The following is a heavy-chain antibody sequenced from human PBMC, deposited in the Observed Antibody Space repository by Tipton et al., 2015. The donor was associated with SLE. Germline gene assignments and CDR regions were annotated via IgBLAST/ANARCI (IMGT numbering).Heavy chain of an antibody. CDR3: ARGGTTIFED. V-gene: IGHV4-59*01. CDR2: IYYSGST. CDR1: GGSISSYY. J-gene: IGHJ4*02. D-gene: IGHD5-12*01. Sequence: TLSLTCTVSGGSISSYYWSWIRQPPGKGLEWIGYIYYSGSTNYNPSLKSRVTISVDTSKNQFSLKLSSVTAADTAVHYCARGGTTIFEDWGQGTLVTVSS.